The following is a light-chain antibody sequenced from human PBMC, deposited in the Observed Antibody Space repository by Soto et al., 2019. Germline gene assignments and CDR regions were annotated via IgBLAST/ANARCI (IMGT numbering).Light chain of an antibody. J-gene: IGKJ2*01. Sequence: DIVMTQSPATLSVSPGERTTLSCRASRSVTTSLAWYQQKPGQAPRLLIYGASTRATGIPARFSGSGSGTEFTLPISSLQSEDFAVYYCQQYNKWPQFTFGQGTKVEMK. CDR2: GAS. CDR3: QQYNKWPQFT. V-gene: IGKV3-15*01. CDR1: RSVTTS.